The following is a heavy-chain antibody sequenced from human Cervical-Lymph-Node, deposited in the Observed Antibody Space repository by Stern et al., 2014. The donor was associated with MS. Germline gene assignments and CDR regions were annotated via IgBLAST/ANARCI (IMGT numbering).Heavy chain of an antibody. D-gene: IGHD1-7*01. Sequence: VQLVESGGEVKKPGASVRVSCKTSGYIFTNFGVNWVRPAPGQGLQWMGSISGYIGNTNYAPEPQGRVSMTTDTSTSTAYMELTSLRSDDTAVYFCARGAGNWNYPAHFDSWGQGTLVTVSS. V-gene: IGHV1-18*01. CDR2: ISGYIGNT. CDR1: GYIFTNFG. CDR3: ARGAGNWNYPAHFDS. J-gene: IGHJ4*02.